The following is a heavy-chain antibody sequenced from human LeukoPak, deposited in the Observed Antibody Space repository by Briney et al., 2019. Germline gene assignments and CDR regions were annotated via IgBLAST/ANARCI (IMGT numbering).Heavy chain of an antibody. CDR3: AGSWFYRDYFEY. V-gene: IGHV3-30*03. J-gene: IGHJ4*02. CDR2: LSYDGSNE. Sequence: GGSLRLSCAASGFTFSSFEMIWVRQAPGKGLEWVAVLSYDGSNEYYADSVKGRFTISRDNSKNTLYLQMNSLRVEDTAVYYCAGSWFYRDYFEYWGQGTLVTVSS. D-gene: IGHD3-10*01. CDR1: GFTFSSFE.